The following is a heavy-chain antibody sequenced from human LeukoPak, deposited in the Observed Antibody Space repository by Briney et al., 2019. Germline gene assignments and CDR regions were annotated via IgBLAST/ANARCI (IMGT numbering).Heavy chain of an antibody. J-gene: IGHJ4*02. V-gene: IGHV1-18*01. Sequence: ASVKVSCKASGHNFPSYGISWMRQAPGQGLERMGWISPNNGNTNYAKKYQGRITVTKDTSTTTAYMELGSLTSGDTAVYYCVRGDRSFDYWGQGTLVTVSS. CDR3: VRGDRSFDY. CDR1: GHNFPSYG. CDR2: ISPNNGNT. D-gene: IGHD7-27*01.